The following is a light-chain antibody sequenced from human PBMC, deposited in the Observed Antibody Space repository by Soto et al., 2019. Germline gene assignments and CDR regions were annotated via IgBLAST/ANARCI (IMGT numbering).Light chain of an antibody. V-gene: IGKV3-20*01. CDR3: QQYGGSPIT. J-gene: IGKJ5*01. CDR1: RSVNNNY. Sequence: EIVLTQSPGTLSLSPGERATLPCRASRSVNNNYLAWYQQKPGQAPRLLIFGASSRATGIPDRFIGSGSGTEFILTITRLEPEDFAVYYCQQYGGSPITFGLGTRLEIK. CDR2: GAS.